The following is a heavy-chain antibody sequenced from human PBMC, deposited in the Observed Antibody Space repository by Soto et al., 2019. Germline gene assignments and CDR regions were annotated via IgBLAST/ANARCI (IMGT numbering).Heavy chain of an antibody. CDR1: GFTFENYA. CDR2: ISWHGGNI. Sequence: EVQLVESGGGLVQPGRSLRLSCAASGFTFENYAMHWVRQAPGKGLEWVSGISWHGGNIGYADSVRGRFTISRDIAKNSLYLQMNSLRPEETGLYYCAKDKLYSNYKHSFDYWGQGTLVTVSS. D-gene: IGHD4-4*01. J-gene: IGHJ4*02. V-gene: IGHV3-9*01. CDR3: AKDKLYSNYKHSFDY.